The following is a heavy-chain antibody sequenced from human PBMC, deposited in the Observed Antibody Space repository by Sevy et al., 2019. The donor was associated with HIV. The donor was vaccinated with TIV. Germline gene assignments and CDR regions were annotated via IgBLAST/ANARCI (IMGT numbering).Heavy chain of an antibody. Sequence: GGSLRLSCAASGFNFNEYAMHWVRQAPGKGLEWVSGITWNSDSVVYADSVKGRFTISRDKAKNSLYLQMNSLRPEDTALYNCAKDLISVAGFYAFDMWGQGTMVTVSS. V-gene: IGHV3-9*01. CDR3: AKDLISVAGFYAFDM. CDR2: ITWNSDSV. CDR1: GFNFNEYA. D-gene: IGHD6-19*01. J-gene: IGHJ3*02.